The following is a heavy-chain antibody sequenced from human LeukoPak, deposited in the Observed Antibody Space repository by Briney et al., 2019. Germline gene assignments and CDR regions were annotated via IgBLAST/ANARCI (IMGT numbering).Heavy chain of an antibody. D-gene: IGHD1-26*01. CDR1: GYTFTSYD. CDR2: MNPNSGNT. CDR3: ARVRKWRSPKGAYLGY. J-gene: IGHJ4*02. V-gene: IGHV1-8*01. Sequence: ASVKVSCKASGYTFTSYDINWVRQATGQGLEWMGWMNPNSGNTGYAQKFQGRVTMTRNTSISTAYMELSSLRSEDTAVYYCARVRKWRSPKGAYLGYWGQGTLVTVSS.